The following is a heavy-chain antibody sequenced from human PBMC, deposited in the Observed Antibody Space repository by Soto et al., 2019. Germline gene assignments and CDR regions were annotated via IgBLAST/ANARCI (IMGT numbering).Heavy chain of an antibody. J-gene: IGHJ4*02. V-gene: IGHV4-39*01. Sequence: SETLSLTCTVSGGSISSSSYYWGWIRQPPGKGLVWIGSIYYSGSTYYNPSLKSRVTISVDTSKNQFSLKLSSVTAAETAVYYCASSIAAAGAPFFDYWGQGTLVTVSS. D-gene: IGHD6-13*01. CDR3: ASSIAAAGAPFFDY. CDR1: GGSISSSSYY. CDR2: IYYSGST.